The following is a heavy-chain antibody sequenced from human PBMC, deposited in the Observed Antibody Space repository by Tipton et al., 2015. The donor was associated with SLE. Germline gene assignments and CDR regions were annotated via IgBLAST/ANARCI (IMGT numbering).Heavy chain of an antibody. Sequence: TLSLTCAVYGGSFSTYYWSWIRQPPGKGLEWIGEINHSGSTNYSPSLKSRVTISVDTSKNQFSLNLTSVTAADTAVYYCVGDRGGSFSVYFDYRGQGTLVTVSS. CDR3: VGDRGGSFSVYFDY. V-gene: IGHV4-34*01. D-gene: IGHD1-26*01. CDR2: INHSGST. CDR1: GGSFSTYY. J-gene: IGHJ4*02.